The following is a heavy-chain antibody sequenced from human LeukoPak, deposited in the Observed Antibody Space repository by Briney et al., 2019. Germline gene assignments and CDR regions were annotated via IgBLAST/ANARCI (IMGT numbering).Heavy chain of an antibody. CDR1: GGSISSYY. CDR3: ARGHSGRGGIDP. CDR2: IYYSGST. J-gene: IGHJ5*02. Sequence: SETLSLTCTVSGGSISSYYGNWIRQPPGKGLEWIGYIYYSGSTNYNPSLKSRVTISVDTSKDQFSLKLSSVTAADTAVYYCARGHSGRGGIDPWGQGTLVTVSS. V-gene: IGHV4-59*01. D-gene: IGHD3-10*02.